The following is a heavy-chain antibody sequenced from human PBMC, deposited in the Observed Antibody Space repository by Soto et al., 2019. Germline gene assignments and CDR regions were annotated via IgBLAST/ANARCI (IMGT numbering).Heavy chain of an antibody. J-gene: IGHJ4*02. Sequence: SETLSLTCTVSGGSISSGGYYWSWIRQHPGKGLEWIGYIYYSGSTYYNPSLKSRVTISVDTSKNQFSLKLSSVTAADTAVYYCARETWDSGYSYAKGFDYWGQGTLVTVSS. V-gene: IGHV4-31*03. CDR3: ARETWDSGYSYAKGFDY. CDR1: GGSISSGGYY. CDR2: IYYSGST. D-gene: IGHD5-18*01.